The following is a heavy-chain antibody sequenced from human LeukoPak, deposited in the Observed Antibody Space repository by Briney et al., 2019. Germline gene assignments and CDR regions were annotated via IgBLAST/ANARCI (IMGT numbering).Heavy chain of an antibody. CDR3: ARAPTPLLPFDY. CDR1: GGPLGSYH. Sequence: SETLSLTRAVPGGPLGSYHLTLVPQPPRKGLEWIGYIYYSGSTNYNPSLKSRVTISVDTSKNQFSLKLSSVTAADTAVYYCARAPTPLLPFDYWGQGTLVTVSS. J-gene: IGHJ4*02. V-gene: IGHV4-59*01. CDR2: IYYSGST. D-gene: IGHD3-22*01.